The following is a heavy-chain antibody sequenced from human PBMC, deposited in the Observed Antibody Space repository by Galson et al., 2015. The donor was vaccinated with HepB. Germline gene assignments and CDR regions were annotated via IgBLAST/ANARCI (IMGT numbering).Heavy chain of an antibody. D-gene: IGHD6-19*01. J-gene: IGHJ4*02. V-gene: IGHV3-30*04. CDR3: AREAEALDY. Sequence: SLRLSCAVSGFTFNSYAMHWVRQAPGKGLEWVALILYDGSNQYYADSVRGRFTISRDNSKNTLFLQMNSLRAEDTAVYYCAREAEALDYWGQGTLVTVSS. CDR2: ILYDGSNQ. CDR1: GFTFNSYA.